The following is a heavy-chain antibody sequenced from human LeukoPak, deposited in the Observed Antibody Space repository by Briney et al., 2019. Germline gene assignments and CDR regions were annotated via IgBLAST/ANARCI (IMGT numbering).Heavy chain of an antibody. V-gene: IGHV4-4*02. D-gene: IGHD3-10*01. CDR3: ARGVRGRGRSRYGSSSFGRDWFDP. Sequence: SETLSLTCSVSAGSIRSSSWWSWVRQSPVKGLEWIGEIYLYGTTNYNPSLKSRVTMSVDTSKNQFSLKLSSVTAADTAVYYCARGVRGRGRSRYGSSSFGRDWFDPWGQGTLVTVSS. J-gene: IGHJ5*02. CDR2: IYLYGTT. CDR1: AGSIRSSSW.